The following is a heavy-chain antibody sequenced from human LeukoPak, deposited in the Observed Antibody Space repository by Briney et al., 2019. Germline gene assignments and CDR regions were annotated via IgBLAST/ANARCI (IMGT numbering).Heavy chain of an antibody. D-gene: IGHD3-22*01. CDR3: AKRLYGRSGYYGDFDY. CDR2: ISGSGGST. CDR1: GFTFSSYA. V-gene: IGHV3-23*01. Sequence: GGSLRLSCAASGFTFSSYAMSWVRQAPGKGLEWVSAISGSGGSTYYADSAKGRFTISRDNSKNTLYLQMNSLRAEDTAVYYCAKRLYGRSGYYGDFDYWGQGTLVTVSS. J-gene: IGHJ4*02.